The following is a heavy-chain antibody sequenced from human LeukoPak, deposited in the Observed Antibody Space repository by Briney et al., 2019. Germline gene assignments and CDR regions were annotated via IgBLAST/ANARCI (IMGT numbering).Heavy chain of an antibody. Sequence: GGSLRLSCAASGFTFDDYAMHWVRQAPGKGLEWVSGISWNSGSIGYADSVKGRFTISRDNAKNSLYLQMNSLRAEDTAVYYCAKLLIAGATDYWGQGTLVTVSS. D-gene: IGHD6-25*01. CDR2: ISWNSGSI. V-gene: IGHV3-9*01. J-gene: IGHJ4*02. CDR3: AKLLIAGATDY. CDR1: GFTFDDYA.